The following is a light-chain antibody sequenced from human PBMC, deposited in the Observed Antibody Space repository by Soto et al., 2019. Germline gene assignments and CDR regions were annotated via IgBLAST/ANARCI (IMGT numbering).Light chain of an antibody. CDR3: QTWGTGIRV. CDR1: SGHSSFN. Sequence: QLVLTQSPSASASLGASVKLTCTLSSGHSSFNIAWYQQKSEKGPRHLMKLNGDGSHIKGDGIPDRFSGSSSGAERYLTISSLQSEDEGDYDCQTWGTGIRVFGGGTQLTV. CDR2: LNGDGSH. J-gene: IGLJ3*02. V-gene: IGLV4-69*01.